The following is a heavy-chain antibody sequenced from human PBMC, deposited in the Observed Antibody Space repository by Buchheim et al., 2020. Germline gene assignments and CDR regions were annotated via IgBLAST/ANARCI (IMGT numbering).Heavy chain of an antibody. Sequence: QVQLQESGPGLVKPSETLSLTCTVSGGSFSSGTYYWSWIRQPAGKGLEWVGRIHTNGGANYNASLNGRVTISVDTSNNQFSLKLSSVTAADTAIYYCVRFSDGISAGYWGQGTL. D-gene: IGHD5-18*01. CDR2: IHTNGGA. CDR1: GGSFSSGTYY. V-gene: IGHV4-61*02. J-gene: IGHJ4*02. CDR3: VRFSDGISAGY.